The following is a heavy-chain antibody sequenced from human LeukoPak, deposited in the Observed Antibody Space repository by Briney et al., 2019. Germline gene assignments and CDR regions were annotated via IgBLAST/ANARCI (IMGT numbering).Heavy chain of an antibody. CDR1: GFPVSSNY. CDR2: VSVNGDST. J-gene: IGHJ4*02. D-gene: IGHD2-15*01. Sequence: GSLRLSCAASGFPVSSNYMSWVRQAPGKGLEWVSSVSVNGDSTYYADSVKGRFTISRDNSKNTLYLQMNSLRAEDTAVYYCAKVFCSGGSCYGDLVLGVVDYWGQGTLVTVSS. CDR3: AKVFCSGGSCYGDLVLGVVDY. V-gene: IGHV3-53*01.